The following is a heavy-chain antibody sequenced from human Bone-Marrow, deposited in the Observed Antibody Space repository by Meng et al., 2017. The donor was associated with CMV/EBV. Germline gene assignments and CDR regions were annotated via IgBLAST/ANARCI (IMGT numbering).Heavy chain of an antibody. J-gene: IGHJ4*02. CDR1: GFTFSSYA. Sequence: GESLKISCAASGFTFSSYAMHWVRQAPGKGLEWVAVISYDGSKKYYADPVKGRFTISRDNSKNTLYLQMNTLRAEDTAVYYCARAHGVGAFGYWGQGTRVTCSS. CDR2: ISYDGSKK. D-gene: IGHD1-26*01. V-gene: IGHV3-30*04. CDR3: ARAHGVGAFGY.